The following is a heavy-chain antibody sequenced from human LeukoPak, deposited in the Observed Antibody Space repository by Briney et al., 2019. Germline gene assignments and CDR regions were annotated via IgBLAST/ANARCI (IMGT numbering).Heavy chain of an antibody. J-gene: IGHJ4*02. CDR3: ARAKRRSFSDYFDY. Sequence: SETLSLTCTVSGGSISSYYWSWIRQPPGKGLEWIGYIYYSGSTNYNPSLKSRVTISVDTSKNQFSLKLSSVTAADTAVYYCARAKRRSFSDYFDYWGQGTLVTVSS. V-gene: IGHV4-59*01. CDR1: GGSISSYY. CDR2: IYYSGST.